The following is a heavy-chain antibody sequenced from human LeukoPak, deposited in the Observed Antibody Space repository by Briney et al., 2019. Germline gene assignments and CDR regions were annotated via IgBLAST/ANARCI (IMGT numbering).Heavy chain of an antibody. V-gene: IGHV1-18*01. CDR1: GYTFTSYG. D-gene: IGHD2-2*01. Sequence: ASVKVSCKASGYTFTSYGISWVRQAPGQGLEWMGWISAYNGNTNYAQKLQGRVTMTTDTSTSTAYMELRSLRSDDTAVYYSARDAPLKYCSSTSCYHGGGYNWFDPWGQGTLVTVSS. J-gene: IGHJ5*02. CDR3: ARDAPLKYCSSTSCYHGGGYNWFDP. CDR2: ISAYNGNT.